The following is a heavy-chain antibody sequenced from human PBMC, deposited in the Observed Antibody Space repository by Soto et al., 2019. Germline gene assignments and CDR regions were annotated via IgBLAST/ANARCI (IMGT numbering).Heavy chain of an antibody. Sequence: GGSLRLSCAASGFTFSSYWMSWVLQAPGKGLEWVANIKQDGSEKYYVDSVKGRFTISRDNAKNSLYLQMNSLRAEDTAVYYCARGGIAAADAFEIWGQGTMVTVSS. V-gene: IGHV3-7*01. D-gene: IGHD6-13*01. J-gene: IGHJ3*02. CDR2: IKQDGSEK. CDR1: GFTFSSYW. CDR3: ARGGIAAADAFEI.